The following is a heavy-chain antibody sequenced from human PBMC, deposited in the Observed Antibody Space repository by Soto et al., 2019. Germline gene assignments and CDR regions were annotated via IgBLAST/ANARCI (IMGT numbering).Heavy chain of an antibody. V-gene: IGHV4-39*01. CDR1: GGSISSTTYY. Sequence: KPSETLSLTCAVSGGSISSTTYYWAWIRQPPGKGLEWVATIYYSGATYYNPSLKSRLTISIDTSKNQFSLRLSSVTAADTAMYYCARYYDTSNRPYFHHWGQGTRVTVSS. J-gene: IGHJ1*01. CDR3: ARYYDTSNRPYFHH. D-gene: IGHD3-22*01. CDR2: IYYSGAT.